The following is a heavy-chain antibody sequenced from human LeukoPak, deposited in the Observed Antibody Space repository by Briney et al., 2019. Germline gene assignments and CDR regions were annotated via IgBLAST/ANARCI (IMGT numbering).Heavy chain of an antibody. CDR3: AKEIVLMVYAILGY. J-gene: IGHJ4*02. D-gene: IGHD2-8*01. V-gene: IGHV3-23*01. CDR1: GFTFNSYS. Sequence: GSLRLSCAASGFTFNSYSMDLVRQAPGKGLEGVSAISGSGGSTYYADSVKGRFTISRDNSKNTLYLQMNSLRAEDTAVYYCAKEIVLMVYAILGYWGQGTLVTVSS. CDR2: ISGSGGST.